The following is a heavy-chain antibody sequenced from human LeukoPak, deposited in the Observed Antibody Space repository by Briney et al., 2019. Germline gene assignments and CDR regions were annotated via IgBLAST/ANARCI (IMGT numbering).Heavy chain of an antibody. V-gene: IGHV3-48*03. Sequence: GGSLRLSCAASGFTFSSYEMNWVRQAPGKGLEWVSYISSSRTTIYYADSVKGRFTISRDNAKKSLYLQMNSLRVEDTAVYYCARDERYSLFDYWGQGTLVTVSS. CDR3: ARDERYSLFDY. J-gene: IGHJ4*02. CDR2: ISSSRTTI. CDR1: GFTFSSYE. D-gene: IGHD5-18*01.